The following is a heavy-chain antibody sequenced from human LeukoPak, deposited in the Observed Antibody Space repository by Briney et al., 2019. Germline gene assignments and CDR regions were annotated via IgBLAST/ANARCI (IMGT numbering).Heavy chain of an antibody. CDR2: INPNSGGT. CDR3: ARGLGYDFWSGYHLDAFDI. V-gene: IGHV1-2*02. J-gene: IGHJ3*02. D-gene: IGHD3-3*01. Sequence: ASVKVSCKASGYTFTGYYMHWVRQAPGQGLEWMGWINPNSGGTNYAQKFQGRVTMTRDTSISTAYMELSRLRSEDTAVYYCARGLGYDFWSGYHLDAFDIWGQGTMVTVSS. CDR1: GYTFTGYY.